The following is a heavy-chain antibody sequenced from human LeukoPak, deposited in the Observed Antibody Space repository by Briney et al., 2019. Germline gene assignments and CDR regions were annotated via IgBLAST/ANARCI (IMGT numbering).Heavy chain of an antibody. D-gene: IGHD1-7*01. CDR2: VGGGDDI. Sequence: GGSLRLSCVASGFTFNIYGMSWARQAPGKELEWVPSVGGGDDIHYADSVKGRFTGSRDNAKNTVYLQMNSLRVDDTAIYFCAQDATPGNSIWDHFKSWGQGTLVTVSS. CDR1: GFTFNIYG. J-gene: IGHJ4*02. CDR3: AQDATPGNSIWDHFKS. V-gene: IGHV3-23*01.